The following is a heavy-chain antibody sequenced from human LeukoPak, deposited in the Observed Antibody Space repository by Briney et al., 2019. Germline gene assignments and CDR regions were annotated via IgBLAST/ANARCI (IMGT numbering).Heavy chain of an antibody. D-gene: IGHD2-2*01. V-gene: IGHV1-69*04. CDR1: GGTFSSYA. Sequence: ASVKVSCKASGGTFSSYAISGVRQAPGQGLEWMGRIIPILGIANYAQKFQGRVTITADKSTSTAYMELSSLRSEDTAVYYCARDSQLLLFYYFDYWGQGTLVTVSS. J-gene: IGHJ4*02. CDR3: ARDSQLLLFYYFDY. CDR2: IIPILGIA.